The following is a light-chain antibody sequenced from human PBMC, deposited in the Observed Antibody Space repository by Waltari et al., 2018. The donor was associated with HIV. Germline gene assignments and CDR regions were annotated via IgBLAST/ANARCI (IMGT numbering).Light chain of an antibody. V-gene: IGKV1-5*03. CDR2: KAS. CDR3: QQYNSYSPWT. J-gene: IGKJ1*01. CDR1: QSISSW. Sequence: DIQMTKSPSTLSASVGARVTIICRASQSISSWLAWYQQKPGKAPKLLIYKASSLESGVPSRFSGSGSGTEFTLTISSLQPDDFATYYCQQYNSYSPWTFGQGTKVEIK.